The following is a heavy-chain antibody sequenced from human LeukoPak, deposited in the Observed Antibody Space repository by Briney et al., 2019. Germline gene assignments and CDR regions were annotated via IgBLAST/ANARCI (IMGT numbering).Heavy chain of an antibody. D-gene: IGHD2-15*01. CDR2: INPNSGGT. V-gene: IGHV1-2*02. J-gene: IGHJ5*02. CDR3: AREVVVAATRIRYNWFDP. Sequence: ASVKVSCKASGYTFTGYYMHWVRQAPGQGLEWMGWINPNSGGTNYAQKFQGRVTMTRDTSISTAYMELSRLRSDGTAVYYCAREVVVAATRIRYNWFDPWGQGTLVTVSS. CDR1: GYTFTGYY.